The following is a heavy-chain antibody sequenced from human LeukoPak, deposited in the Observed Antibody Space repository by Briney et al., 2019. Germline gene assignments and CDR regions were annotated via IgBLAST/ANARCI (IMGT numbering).Heavy chain of an antibody. CDR3: ATRIAADLWAFDI. D-gene: IGHD6-25*01. CDR1: GFTFGSFA. Sequence: GGSLRLSCAASGFTFGSFAIHWVRQAPGKGLEWVALISHDGSNKYYADSVKGRFTISRDNSNNTLYLQMNSLRAEDTAVYYCATRIAADLWAFDIWGQGTMVTVSS. J-gene: IGHJ3*02. V-gene: IGHV3-30-3*01. CDR2: ISHDGSNK.